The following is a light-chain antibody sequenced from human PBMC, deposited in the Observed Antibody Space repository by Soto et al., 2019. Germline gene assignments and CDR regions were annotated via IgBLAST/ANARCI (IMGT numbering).Light chain of an antibody. CDR3: QQYNNWPPIT. CDR1: QSVSSN. CDR2: GAS. Sequence: IGLTQSPATLSLSPGERATLSCRGSQSVSSNLAWYQQKPGQAPRLLIYGASTRATGIPARFSGSGSGTEFTLTISSLQSEDFAVYYCQQYNNWPPITFGQGTRLEIK. J-gene: IGKJ5*01. V-gene: IGKV3D-15*01.